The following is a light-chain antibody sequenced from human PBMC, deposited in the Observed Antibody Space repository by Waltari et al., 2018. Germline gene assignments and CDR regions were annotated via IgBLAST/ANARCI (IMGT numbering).Light chain of an antibody. CDR3: QQYNSYSIT. CDR1: QSISNW. V-gene: IGKV1-5*03. CDR2: KAS. Sequence: QMTQSPSTLSASVGDRVTITCRASQSISNWLAWYQQKPGKAPKLLIYKASNLESGVPSRFSGSGSGTEFILTINSLQPDDFATYYCQQYNSYSITFGQGTRLEIK. J-gene: IGKJ5*01.